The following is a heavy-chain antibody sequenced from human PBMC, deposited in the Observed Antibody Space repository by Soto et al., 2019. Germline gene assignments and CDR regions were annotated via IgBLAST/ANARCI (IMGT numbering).Heavy chain of an antibody. CDR3: ARGRGGTYDYLNI. CDR2: IYYSGAT. D-gene: IGHD3-16*01. CDR1: GGSISINYYY. V-gene: IGHV4-30-4*02. Sequence: PSETLSLTCTVSGGSISINYYYWSWIRQPPGKGLEVIVYIYYSGATNYNPSLKSRVIIFFDTSNNMLSLNLNYVMAADPAAYFWARGRGGTYDYLNIRGQGHMVTVSS. J-gene: IGHJ4*03.